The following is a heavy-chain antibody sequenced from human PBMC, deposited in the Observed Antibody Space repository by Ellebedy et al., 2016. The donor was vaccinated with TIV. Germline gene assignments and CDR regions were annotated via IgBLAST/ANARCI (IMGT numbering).Heavy chain of an antibody. D-gene: IGHD3-16*01. V-gene: IGHV4-39*01. CDR2: FSYSGST. CDR3: ARGWFGSGMGV. Sequence: SETLSLTCTISGGSIISSRYYGGWIRQAPGKGLEWIGSFSYSGSTYYNPSLKSRVSISVDTSKNQFSLKMKSVIPDDTAVYYCARGWFGSGMGVWGQGTTVTVSS. J-gene: IGHJ6*02. CDR1: GGSIISSRYY.